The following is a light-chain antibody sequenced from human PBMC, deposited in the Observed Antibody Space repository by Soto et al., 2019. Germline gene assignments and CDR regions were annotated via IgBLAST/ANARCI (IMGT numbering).Light chain of an antibody. CDR1: QSVSSSY. CDR3: QQYGSSPPT. Sequence: EIVLTQSPATLSSSPGDRVTLSCRASQSVSSSYLAWYQQKPGQAPRLLIYGASSRATGIPDRFSGSGSGTDFTLTISRLEPEDFAVYYCQQYGSSPPTFGQGTKVDIK. CDR2: GAS. V-gene: IGKV3-20*01. J-gene: IGKJ1*01.